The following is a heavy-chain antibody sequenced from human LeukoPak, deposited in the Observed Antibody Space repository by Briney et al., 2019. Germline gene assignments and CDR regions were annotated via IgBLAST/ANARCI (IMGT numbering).Heavy chain of an antibody. D-gene: IGHD4-17*01. Sequence: GGSLRLSCAASGFTFSSYAMSWVRQAPGKGLEWVSAISGSGGSTYYADSVKGRFTISSDNSKNTLYLQMNSLRAEDTAVYYCSKVGYGDYVPYLAKLDYWGQGTLVTVSS. V-gene: IGHV3-23*01. J-gene: IGHJ4*02. CDR3: SKVGYGDYVPYLAKLDY. CDR2: ISGSGGST. CDR1: GFTFSSYA.